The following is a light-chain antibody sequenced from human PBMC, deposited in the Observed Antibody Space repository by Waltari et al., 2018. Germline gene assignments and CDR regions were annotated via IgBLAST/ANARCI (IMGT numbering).Light chain of an antibody. CDR3: QQYGSSPPIT. Sequence: EVVFTQSPGTLSLSLGERATLPCRASQSVISSFLAWYQKKPGQAPRLLIYGASSRATGIPDRFSGSGSGTDFTLTISRLEPEDFAVYYCQQYGSSPPITFGQGTRLEIK. CDR1: QSVISSF. CDR2: GAS. J-gene: IGKJ5*01. V-gene: IGKV3-20*01.